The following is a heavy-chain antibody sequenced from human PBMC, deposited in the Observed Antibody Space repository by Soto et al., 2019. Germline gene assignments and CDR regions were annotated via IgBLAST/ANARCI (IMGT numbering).Heavy chain of an antibody. Sequence: SGPTLVNPTQTLTLTCTFSGFSLSTSGMCVSWIRQPPGKALEWLGYIYYSGSTNYNPSLKSRVTISVDTSKNQFSLKLSSVTAADTAVYYCARPTYNSGSPFDYWGQGTLVTVSS. J-gene: IGHJ4*02. V-gene: IGHV4-61*08. CDR2: IYYSGST. D-gene: IGHD1-20*01. CDR1: GFSLSTSGMC. CDR3: ARPTYNSGSPFDY.